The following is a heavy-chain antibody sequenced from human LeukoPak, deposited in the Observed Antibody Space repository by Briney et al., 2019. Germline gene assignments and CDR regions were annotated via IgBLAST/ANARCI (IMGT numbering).Heavy chain of an antibody. CDR1: GFTLSNYA. CDR3: ANGPRRNNHYYHFDY. V-gene: IGHV3-30*02. Sequence: GGSLRLSCAASGFTLSNYAMHWVRQAPGQGLEWVAFVRYDGSSKYSADSVKGRFTISRDNSKNTLYLQMNSLRTEDTAVYYCANGPRRNNHYYHFDYWGQGSLVTVSS. J-gene: IGHJ4*02. D-gene: IGHD1-26*01. CDR2: VRYDGSSK.